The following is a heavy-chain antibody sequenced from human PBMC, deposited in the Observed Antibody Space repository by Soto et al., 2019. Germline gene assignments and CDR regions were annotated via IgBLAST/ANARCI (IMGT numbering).Heavy chain of an antibody. D-gene: IGHD2-2*01. CDR2: IKQDGSEK. CDR1: GFTFSSYW. CDR3: ARERIRVVAATITHYYGMDV. V-gene: IGHV3-7*03. Sequence: PGGSLRLSCAASGFTFSSYWMSWVRQAPGKGLEWVANIKQDGSEKYYADSVKGRFTISRDNDNNSLFLQMNSLRGEDTAVYYCARERIRVVAATITHYYGMDVWGQGTTVTVSS. J-gene: IGHJ6*02.